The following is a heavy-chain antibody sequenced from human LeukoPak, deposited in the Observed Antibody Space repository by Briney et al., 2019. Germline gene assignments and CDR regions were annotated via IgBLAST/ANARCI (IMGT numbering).Heavy chain of an antibody. J-gene: IGHJ4*02. V-gene: IGHV1-8*01. CDR2: MNPNSGNT. CDR1: GYTFTMYD. CDR3: ARRRYSSNWYYFDY. D-gene: IGHD6-13*01. Sequence: ASVKVSCKPSGYTFTMYDINWVRQATRQGLERRGWMNPNSGNTGYVQKYQGRVTMTTNTSTSTAYMELSSLRSEDTAVYYCARRRYSSNWYYFDYWGQGTLVTVSS.